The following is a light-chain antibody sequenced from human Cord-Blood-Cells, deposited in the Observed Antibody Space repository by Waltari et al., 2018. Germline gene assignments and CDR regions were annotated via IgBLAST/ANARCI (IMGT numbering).Light chain of an antibody. CDR3: SSYTSSSTGV. Sequence: QSALTQPASVSGSPGPSITISCPGTSSDVGGYHYVSWYQQHPGKAPKLMIYDVSNRPSGVSNRFSGSKSGNTASLTISGLQAEDEADYYCSSYTSSSTGVFGTGTKVTVL. CDR2: DVS. V-gene: IGLV2-14*03. CDR1: SSDVGGYHY. J-gene: IGLJ1*01.